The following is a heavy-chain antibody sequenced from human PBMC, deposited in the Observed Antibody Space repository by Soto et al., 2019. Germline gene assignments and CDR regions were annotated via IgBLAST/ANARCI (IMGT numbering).Heavy chain of an antibody. CDR3: ARDWSSSSLDY. J-gene: IGHJ4*02. CDR1: GFTVSSNY. D-gene: IGHD6-6*01. CDR2: IYGGGST. Sequence: GGSLRLSCAASGFTVSSNYMSWVRQAPGKGLEWVSVIYGGGSTYYADSVKGRFTISRDNSKNTLYLQMNSLRAEDTAVYYCARDWSSSSLDYWGQGTLVTVSS. V-gene: IGHV3-53*01.